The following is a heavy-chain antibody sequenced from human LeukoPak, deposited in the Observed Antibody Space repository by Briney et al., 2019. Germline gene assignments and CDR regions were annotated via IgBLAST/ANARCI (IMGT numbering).Heavy chain of an antibody. J-gene: IGHJ5*02. V-gene: IGHV4-39*07. CDR2: ISYSGSA. CDR1: GFTFSSYA. CDR3: ARVAITSIPYR. Sequence: GSLRLSCAASGFTFSSYAMHWVRQPPGKGLEWIGSISYSGSAYYNPSLKSRVTISVDTSKNQFSLKLNSVTAADTAVYYCARVAITSIPYRWGQGTLVTVSS. D-gene: IGHD3-16*01.